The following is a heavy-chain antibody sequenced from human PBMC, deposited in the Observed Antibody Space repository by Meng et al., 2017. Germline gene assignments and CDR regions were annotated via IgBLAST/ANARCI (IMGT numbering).Heavy chain of an antibody. D-gene: IGHD4-17*01. CDR3: ARDRSRLSTVTLLFDP. V-gene: IGHV1-3*01. Sequence: QVQLVQSGAEGKKPGASVKVSCKASEYPFTSYAMHWVRQAPGQRREWMGWINAGNGNTKYSQKFQGRVTITRDTSASTAYMEPSSLRSEDTAVYYCARDRSRLSTVTLLFDPWGQGTLVTVSS. J-gene: IGHJ5*02. CDR1: EYPFTSYA. CDR2: INAGNGNT.